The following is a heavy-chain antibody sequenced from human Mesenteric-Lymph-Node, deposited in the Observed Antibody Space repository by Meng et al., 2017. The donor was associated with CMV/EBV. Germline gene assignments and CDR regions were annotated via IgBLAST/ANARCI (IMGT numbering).Heavy chain of an antibody. CDR2: INPNSGGT. J-gene: IGHJ5*02. CDR3: ARAQLWFGELLYNWFDP. V-gene: IGHV1-2*06. Sequence: YTFTGYYMHWVRQAPGQGLEWMGRINPNSGGTNYAQTFQGRVTMTRDTSISTAYMELSRLRSDDTAVYYCARAQLWFGELLYNWFDPWGQGTLVTVSS. D-gene: IGHD3-10*01. CDR1: YTFTGYY.